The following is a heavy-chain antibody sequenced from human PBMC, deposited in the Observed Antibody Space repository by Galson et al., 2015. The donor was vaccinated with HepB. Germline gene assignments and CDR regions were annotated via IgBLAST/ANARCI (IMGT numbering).Heavy chain of an antibody. Sequence: SLRLSCAASGFTFSSYGMHWVRQAPGKGLEWVAVIWYDGSNKYYADSVKGRFTISRDNSKNTLYLQMNSLRAEDTAVYYCARSGPGVVPAAITYFDYWGQGTLVTVSS. V-gene: IGHV3-33*01. D-gene: IGHD2-2*02. CDR3: ARSGPGVVPAAITYFDY. CDR2: IWYDGSNK. CDR1: GFTFSSYG. J-gene: IGHJ4*02.